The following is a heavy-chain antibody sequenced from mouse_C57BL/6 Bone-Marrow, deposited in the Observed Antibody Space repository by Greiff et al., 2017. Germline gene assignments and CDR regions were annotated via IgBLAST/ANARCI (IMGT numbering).Heavy chain of an antibody. D-gene: IGHD1-1*01. V-gene: IGHV1-72*01. J-gene: IGHJ2*01. CDR3: ASSITTVVPNYFDY. CDR1: GYTFTSYW. CDR2: IDPNSGGT. Sequence: QVQLQQPGAELVKPGASVELSCKASGYTFTSYWMHWVKQRPGRGLEWIGRIDPNSGGTKYNEKFKSKATLTVDKPSSTAYMQLSSLTSEDSAVYYCASSITTVVPNYFDYWGQGTTLTVSS.